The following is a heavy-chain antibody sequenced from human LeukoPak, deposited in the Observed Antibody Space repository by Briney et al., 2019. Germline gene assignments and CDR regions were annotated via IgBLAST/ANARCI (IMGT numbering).Heavy chain of an antibody. D-gene: IGHD5-18*01. CDR2: ISSSGSTI. J-gene: IGHJ5*02. V-gene: IGHV3-11*04. CDR3: ARLRGYSYGYADS. Sequence: ISSSGSTIDYADSVKGRFTMSRDSAKNSLYLQMNSLRAEDTAVYYCARLRGYSYGYADSWGQGTLVTVSS.